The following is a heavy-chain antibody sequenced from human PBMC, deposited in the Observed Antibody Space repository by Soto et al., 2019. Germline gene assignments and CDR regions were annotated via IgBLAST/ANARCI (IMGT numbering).Heavy chain of an antibody. CDR2: ISYDGSNK. J-gene: IGHJ4*01. Sequence: GGSLSLSCAASGFTFSSYAMPWVRQAPGKGLEWVAVISYDGSNKYYADSVKGRFTISRDNSKNTLYLQMNSLRAEDTAVYYCAKGLRRLLRSPFAYWGHGTLVTV. CDR3: AKGLRRLLRSPFAY. CDR1: GFTFSSYA. D-gene: IGHD3-10*01. V-gene: IGHV3-30*18.